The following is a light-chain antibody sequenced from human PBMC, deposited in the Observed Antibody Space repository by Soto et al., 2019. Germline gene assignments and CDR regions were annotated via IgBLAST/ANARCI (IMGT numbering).Light chain of an antibody. V-gene: IGKV3-20*01. CDR1: QSVASTY. CDR2: AAH. J-gene: IGKJ4*01. Sequence: ETVLTQSPGTLSLSPGERATLSCRASQSVASTYLAWYQQKPGQAPRLLIHAAHTRATGIPDRFSGIGSETDFTLTISGLEAEDFAVYYCQQYGYSSLTFGGGTKVEIK. CDR3: QQYGYSSLT.